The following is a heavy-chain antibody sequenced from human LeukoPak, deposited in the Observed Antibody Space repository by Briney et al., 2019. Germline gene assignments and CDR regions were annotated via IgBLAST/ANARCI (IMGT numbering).Heavy chain of an antibody. CDR2: ISSSSSYI. CDR3: AREVVVPAASYYYYYYMDV. Sequence: PGGSLRLSCAASGFTFSSYSMNWVRQAPGKGLEWVSSISSSSSYIYYADSVKGRFTISRDNAKNSLYLQMNSLRAEDTAVYYCAREVVVPAASYYYYYYMDVWGKGTTVTVSS. J-gene: IGHJ6*03. D-gene: IGHD2-2*01. V-gene: IGHV3-21*01. CDR1: GFTFSSYS.